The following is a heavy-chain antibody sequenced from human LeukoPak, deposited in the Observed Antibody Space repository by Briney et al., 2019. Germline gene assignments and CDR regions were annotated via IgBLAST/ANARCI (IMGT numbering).Heavy chain of an antibody. V-gene: IGHV3-30*12. Sequence: GGSLRLSCAASGFTFSSYGMHWVRQAPGKGLEWVAVISYDGSNKYYADSVKGRFTISRDNAKNSLYLQMNSLRAEDTAVYYCARDPNYYDSSGNPDWGQGTLVTVSS. CDR3: ARDPNYYDSSGNPD. J-gene: IGHJ4*02. CDR2: ISYDGSNK. D-gene: IGHD3-22*01. CDR1: GFTFSSYG.